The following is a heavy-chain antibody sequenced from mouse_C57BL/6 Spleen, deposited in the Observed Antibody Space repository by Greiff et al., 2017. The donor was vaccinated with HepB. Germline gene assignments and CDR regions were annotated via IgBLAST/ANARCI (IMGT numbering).Heavy chain of an antibody. CDR2: IDPSDSYT. J-gene: IGHJ3*01. V-gene: IGHV1-59*01. Sequence: VQLQQPGAELVRPGTSVKLSCKASGYTFTSYWMHWVKQRPGQGLEWIGVIDPSDSYTNYNQKFKGKATLTVDTSSSTAYMQLSSLTSEDSAVYYCARKESYWGQGTLVTVSA. CDR3: ARKESY. CDR1: GYTFTSYW.